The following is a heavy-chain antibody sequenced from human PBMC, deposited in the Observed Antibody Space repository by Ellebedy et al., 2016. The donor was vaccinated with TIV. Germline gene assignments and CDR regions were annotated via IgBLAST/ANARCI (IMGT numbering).Heavy chain of an antibody. CDR1: GFTFSNYD. CDR2: VGTAGYT. J-gene: IGHJ4*02. CDR3: ARGDLYTASSFPDF. D-gene: IGHD6-6*01. Sequence: GGSLRLXXTPSGFTFSNYDMYWIRQSSSKGLEWVATVGTAGYTDYSVSVRGRFSISRDNAKDSLWLQMSGLTVADTAVYYCARGDLYTASSFPDFWGQGALVTVSS. V-gene: IGHV3-13*01.